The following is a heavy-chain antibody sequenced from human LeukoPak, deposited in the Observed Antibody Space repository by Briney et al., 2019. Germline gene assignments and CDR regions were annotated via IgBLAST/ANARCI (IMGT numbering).Heavy chain of an antibody. Sequence: ASVKVSCKASGYTFTSYGISWVRQTPGQGLEWMGWISAYNGNTNYAQKLQDRVTMTTDTYTSTAYMELRSLRSDDTAVYYCARAPPFSGGSCYSLECIAFDIWGQGTMVTVSS. J-gene: IGHJ3*02. CDR1: GYTFTSYG. D-gene: IGHD2-15*01. CDR2: ISAYNGNT. CDR3: ARAPPFSGGSCYSLECIAFDI. V-gene: IGHV1-18*01.